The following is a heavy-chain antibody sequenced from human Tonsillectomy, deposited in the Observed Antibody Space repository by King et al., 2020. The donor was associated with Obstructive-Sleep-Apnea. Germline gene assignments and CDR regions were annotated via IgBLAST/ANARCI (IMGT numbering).Heavy chain of an antibody. D-gene: IGHD3-3*01. Sequence: VQLVESGGGVVQPGRSLRLSCAASGFAFSSYGIHWVRQAPGKGLVWVAFIRYDGGNKYYADSVKGRFTISRDNSKSRLYLQMDSLRPEDTAVYYCATLPNYDFWSAYSSGGRVDYGMDVWGQGTTVTVSS. V-gene: IGHV3-30*02. CDR2: IRYDGGNK. CDR1: GFAFSSYG. J-gene: IGHJ6*02. CDR3: ATLPNYDFWSAYSSGGRVDYGMDV.